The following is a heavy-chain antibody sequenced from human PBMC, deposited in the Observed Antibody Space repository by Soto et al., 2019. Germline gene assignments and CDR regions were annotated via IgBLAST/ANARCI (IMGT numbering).Heavy chain of an antibody. CDR3: ANVRVEYCGIDCYSDY. D-gene: IGHD2-21*02. CDR1: GFSFSNYG. J-gene: IGHJ4*02. V-gene: IGHV3-30*18. CDR2: ISFDGNNK. Sequence: QVQLVESGGGVVQPGRSLRLSCAASGFSFSNYGMLWVRQAPGKGLEWVALISFDGNNKHYADSVKGRFTISRDISKNTLYHQTNRPRAEDSAVYYCANVRVEYCGIDCYSDYWGQGTRVSVSS.